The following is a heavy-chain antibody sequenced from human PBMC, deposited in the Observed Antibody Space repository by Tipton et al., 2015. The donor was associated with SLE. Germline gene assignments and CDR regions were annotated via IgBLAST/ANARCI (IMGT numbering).Heavy chain of an antibody. V-gene: IGHV3-49*04. Sequence: SLRLSCTGSGFIFGDYAINWVRQAPGKGLEWVGLIRIRDYGATTEYAASVTDRFTISRDDSNNIAYVQIYSLKTEDTAIYYCARCSSLGSSWYYYYYYMGVWGKGTTVTVSS. D-gene: IGHD6-13*01. CDR2: IRIRDYGATT. CDR3: ARCSSLGSSWYYYYYYMGV. J-gene: IGHJ6*03. CDR1: GFIFGDYA.